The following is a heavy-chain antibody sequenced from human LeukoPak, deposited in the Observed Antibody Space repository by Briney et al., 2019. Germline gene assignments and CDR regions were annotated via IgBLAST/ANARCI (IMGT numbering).Heavy chain of an antibody. CDR1: GYSISSGYH. V-gene: IGHV4-38-2*02. Sequence: SETLSLTCTVSGYSISSGYHWGWIRQPPGKGLEWIGSIYHSGSTYYNPSLKSRVTISVDTSKNQFSLKLSSVTAADTAVYYCARDNSVRDEAWWFNPWGQGTLVTVSS. CDR3: ARDNSVRDEAWWFNP. CDR2: IYHSGST. J-gene: IGHJ5*02. D-gene: IGHD5-24*01.